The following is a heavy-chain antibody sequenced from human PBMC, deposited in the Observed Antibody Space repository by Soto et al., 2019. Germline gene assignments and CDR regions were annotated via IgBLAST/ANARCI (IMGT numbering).Heavy chain of an antibody. Sequence: SETLSLTCAVYGGSFSGYYWSWIRRPPGKGLEWIGEINHSGSTNYNPSLKSRVTISVDTSKNQFSLKLSSVTAADTAVYYCARGGLHSSDYWGQGTLVTVSS. CDR2: INHSGST. V-gene: IGHV4-34*01. CDR1: GGSFSGYY. J-gene: IGHJ4*02. CDR3: ARGGLHSSDY. D-gene: IGHD6-13*01.